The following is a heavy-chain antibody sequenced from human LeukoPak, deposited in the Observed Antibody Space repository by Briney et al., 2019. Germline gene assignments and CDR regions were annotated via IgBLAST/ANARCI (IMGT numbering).Heavy chain of an antibody. D-gene: IGHD2-15*01. J-gene: IGHJ4*02. Sequence: SETLSLTCTVSGGSISSGGYYWSWIRQHPGKGLEWIGYIYYSGSTYYNPSLKSRVTISVDTSKNQFSLKLSSVTAADTAVYYCARTATGPEVDYWGQGTLVTVSS. CDR2: IYYSGST. CDR3: ARTATGPEVDY. CDR1: GGSISSGGYY. V-gene: IGHV4-31*03.